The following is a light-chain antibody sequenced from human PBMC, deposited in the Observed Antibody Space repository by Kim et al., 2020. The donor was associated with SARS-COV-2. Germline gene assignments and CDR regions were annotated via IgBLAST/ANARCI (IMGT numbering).Light chain of an antibody. CDR3: NSRDSSGYHVV. CDR1: SLGSYY. V-gene: IGLV3-19*01. J-gene: IGLJ2*01. CDR2: GKN. Sequence: ALRQTGRINCNGASLGSYYATGYQQKPGQPPELLIYGKNYRSSGIPDRFSGSNSGNTASLTITGTQAEDEADYYCNSRDSSGYHVVFGGGTQLTVL.